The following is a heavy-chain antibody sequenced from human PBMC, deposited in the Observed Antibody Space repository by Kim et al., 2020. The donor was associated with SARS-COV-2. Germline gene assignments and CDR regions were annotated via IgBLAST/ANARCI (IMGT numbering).Heavy chain of an antibody. J-gene: IGHJ6*02. CDR3: ARDRSSIAARYYYYYYGMDV. Sequence: ASVKVSCKASGYTFTSYGISWVRQAPGQGLEWMGWISAYNGNTNYAQKLQGRVTMTTDTSTSTAYMELRSLRSDDTAVYYCARDRSSIAARYYYYYYGMDVWGQGTTVTVSS. V-gene: IGHV1-18*01. D-gene: IGHD6-6*01. CDR1: GYTFTSYG. CDR2: ISAYNGNT.